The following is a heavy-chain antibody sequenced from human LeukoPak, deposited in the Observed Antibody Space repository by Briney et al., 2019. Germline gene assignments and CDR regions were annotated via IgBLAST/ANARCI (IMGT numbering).Heavy chain of an antibody. CDR2: INGGGNTT. Sequence: GGSLRLSCAASGFAFSSFATGWVRQSPGKGLEWLSTINGGGNTTFYADSVKGRFTISRDNSKNTLYLHMDSLRPDDTAIYYCTKELHVAVAVADYYYFYMDVWGRGTAVTVSS. D-gene: IGHD6-19*01. V-gene: IGHV3-23*01. CDR3: TKELHVAVAVADYYYFYMDV. J-gene: IGHJ6*03. CDR1: GFAFSSFA.